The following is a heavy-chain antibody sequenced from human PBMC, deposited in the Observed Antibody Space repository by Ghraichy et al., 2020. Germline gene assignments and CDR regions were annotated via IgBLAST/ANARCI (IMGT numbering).Heavy chain of an antibody. V-gene: IGHV3-30-3*01. D-gene: IGHD6-19*01. CDR2: ISYDGSNK. J-gene: IGHJ5*01. CDR3: ARVRSPLYSSGWFDY. Sequence: SCAASGFTFSSYAMHWVRQAPGKGLEWVAVISYDGSNKYYADSVKGRFTISRDNSKNTLYLQMNSLRAEDTAVYYCARVRSPLYSSGWFDYWGQGTLVTVSS. CDR1: GFTFSSYA.